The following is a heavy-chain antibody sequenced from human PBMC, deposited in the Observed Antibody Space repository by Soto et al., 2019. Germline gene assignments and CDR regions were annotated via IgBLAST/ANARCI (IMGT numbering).Heavy chain of an antibody. CDR1: GGSFSGYY. CDR3: ARGRRYSGYDYYYYGMDV. V-gene: IGHV4-34*01. CDR2: INHSGST. Sequence: LSLTCAVYGGSFSGYYWSWIRQPPGKGLEWIGEINHSGSTNYNPSLKSRVTISVDTSKNQFSLKLSSVTAADTAVYYCARGRRYSGYDYYYYGMDVWGQGTTVTVSS. D-gene: IGHD5-12*01. J-gene: IGHJ6*02.